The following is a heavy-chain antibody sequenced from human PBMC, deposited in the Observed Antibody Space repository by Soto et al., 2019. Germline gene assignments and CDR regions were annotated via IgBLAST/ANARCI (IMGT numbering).Heavy chain of an antibody. CDR3: ARCIPGDYYYGMDA. CDR2: SSADYGNT. D-gene: IGHD1-1*01. Sequence: QAQLVQSGAEVKKPGASVKVSCKASGYTFYSHSIGWVRQAPGQGLEWMGRSSADYGNTQYAQKFRGRVTMTTDTSTTTVYIELTNLRSDDTAVDYCARCIPGDYYYGMDAWGQGTTVTVSS. CDR1: GYTFYSHS. V-gene: IGHV1-18*01. J-gene: IGHJ6*02.